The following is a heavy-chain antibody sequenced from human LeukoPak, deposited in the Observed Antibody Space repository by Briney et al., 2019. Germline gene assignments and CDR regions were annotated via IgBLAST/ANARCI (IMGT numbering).Heavy chain of an antibody. CDR1: GFTFSSYE. J-gene: IGHJ6*04. CDR2: ISSSGSTI. CDR3: ARDFTCGDYGQYYYYYGMDV. Sequence: GGSLRLSCAASGFTFSSYEMNWVRQAPGKGLEWVSYISSSGSTIYYADSVKGRFTISRDNAKKLLYLQMNSLRVEDTAVYYCARDFTCGDYGQYYYYYGMDVWGKGTTVTVSS. V-gene: IGHV3-48*03. D-gene: IGHD4-17*01.